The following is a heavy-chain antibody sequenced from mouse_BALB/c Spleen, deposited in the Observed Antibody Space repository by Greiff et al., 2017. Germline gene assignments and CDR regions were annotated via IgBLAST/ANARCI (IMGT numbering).Heavy chain of an antibody. CDR3: NGVYYGNPFDY. V-gene: IGHV14-4*02. CDR2: IDPENGDT. Sequence: EVQLQESGAELVRSGASVKLSCTASGFNIKDYYMHWVKQRPEQGLEWIGWIDPENGDTEYAPKFQGKATMTADTSSNTAYLQLSSLTSEDTAVYYCNGVYYGNPFDYWGQGTTLTVSS. CDR1: GFNIKDYY. D-gene: IGHD2-1*01. J-gene: IGHJ2*01.